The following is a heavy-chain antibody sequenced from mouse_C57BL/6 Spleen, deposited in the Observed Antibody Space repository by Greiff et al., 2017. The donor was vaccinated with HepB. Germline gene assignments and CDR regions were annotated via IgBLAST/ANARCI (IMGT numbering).Heavy chain of an antibody. J-gene: IGHJ2*01. Sequence: VQLQQPGAELVRPGYSVKLSCKASGYTFTSYWMHWVKQQPIQGLEWIGNIDPSDSENYYNQKFKDKATLTVDKSSSTAYIQLSSLTSEDSAVYYCARDDGDYFDYWGQGTTLTVSS. CDR2: IDPSDSEN. V-gene: IGHV1-52*01. CDR3: ARDDGDYFDY. CDR1: GYTFTSYW. D-gene: IGHD1-2*01.